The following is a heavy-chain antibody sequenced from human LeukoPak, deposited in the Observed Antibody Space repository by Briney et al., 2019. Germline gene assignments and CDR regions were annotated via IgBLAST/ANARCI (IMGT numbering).Heavy chain of an antibody. CDR1: RYTFTSYA. Sequence: ASVKVSCKASRYTFTSYAMHWVRQAPGQRLEWMGWINAGNGNTKYSQKFQGRVTITRDTSASTAYMELSSLRSEDTAVYYCARGLGLLWFGELYYWGQGTLVTVSS. CDR3: ARGLGLLWFGELYY. J-gene: IGHJ4*02. V-gene: IGHV1-3*01. D-gene: IGHD3-10*01. CDR2: INAGNGNT.